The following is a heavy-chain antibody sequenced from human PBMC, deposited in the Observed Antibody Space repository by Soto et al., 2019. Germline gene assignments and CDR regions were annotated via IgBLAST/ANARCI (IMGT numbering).Heavy chain of an antibody. CDR1: GFTFSSYV. CDR3: AKGGDYDDYYYYGLDV. J-gene: IGHJ6*02. D-gene: IGHD4-17*01. V-gene: IGHV3-23*01. Sequence: PGGSLRLSCAASGFTFSSYVMSWVRQAPGEGLEWVSAISGSDGSTFYPASAKGRFTISRDNSKNTLYLQINNLRVEDTAVYYCAKGGDYDDYYYYGLDVWGQGTTVTVSS. CDR2: ISGSDGST.